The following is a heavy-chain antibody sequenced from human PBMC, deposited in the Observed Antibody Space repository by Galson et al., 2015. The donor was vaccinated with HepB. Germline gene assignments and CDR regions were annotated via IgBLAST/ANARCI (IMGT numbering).Heavy chain of an antibody. CDR2: ISGSGGRT. D-gene: IGHD5-12*01. CDR3: AKASAYDSHPHDY. V-gene: IGHV3-23*01. CDR1: GFTFSSYA. J-gene: IGHJ4*02. Sequence: SLRLSCAASGFTFSSYAMSWVRQAPGKGLEWVSGISGSGGRTYYGDSVKGRFTVSRDNSKNTLYLQMNSLRAEDTAVYYCAKASAYDSHPHDYWGQGTLVTVSS.